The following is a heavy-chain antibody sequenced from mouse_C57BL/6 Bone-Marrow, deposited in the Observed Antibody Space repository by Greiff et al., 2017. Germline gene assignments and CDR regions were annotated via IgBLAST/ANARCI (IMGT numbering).Heavy chain of an antibody. Sequence: QVQLKQSGAELARPGASVKLSCKASGYTFTSYGISWVKQRTGQGLEWIGEIYPRSGNTYYNEKFKGKATLTADKSSSTAYMELRSLTSEDSAVYFCARPSFYWYFDVWGTGTTVTVSS. CDR3: ARPSFYWYFDV. CDR1: GYTFTSYG. J-gene: IGHJ1*03. V-gene: IGHV1-81*01. CDR2: IYPRSGNT. D-gene: IGHD6-1*01.